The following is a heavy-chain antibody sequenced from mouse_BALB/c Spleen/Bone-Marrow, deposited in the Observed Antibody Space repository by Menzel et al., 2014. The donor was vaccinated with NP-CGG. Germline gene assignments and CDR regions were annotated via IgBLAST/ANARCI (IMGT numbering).Heavy chain of an antibody. D-gene: IGHD1-2*01. J-gene: IGHJ4*01. CDR3: ARRDYGIRENYYAMGY. Sequence: QVQLQQSGAEPARPGASVKLSCKASGYTFTSYWMQWVKQRPGQGLEWIGAIYPGDGDTRYTQKFKGKATLTADKSSSTAYMQLSSLASEDSAVYYCARRDYGIRENYYAMGYWGQGTPVTVSS. CDR2: IYPGDGDT. V-gene: IGHV1-87*01. CDR1: GYTFTSYW.